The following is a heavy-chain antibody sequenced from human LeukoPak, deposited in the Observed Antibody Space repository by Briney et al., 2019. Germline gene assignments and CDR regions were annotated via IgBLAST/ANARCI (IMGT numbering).Heavy chain of an antibody. CDR2: IYYSGSI. D-gene: IGHD5-24*01. Sequence: SETLSLTCTVSGGSISSYYWSWIRQPPGKGLEWIGYIYYSGSINYNPSLKSRVTISVDTSKNQFSLKLSSVTAADTAVYYCARAGWRQSKRIQHWYFDLWGRGTLVTVSS. CDR3: ARAGWRQSKRIQHWYFDL. J-gene: IGHJ2*01. V-gene: IGHV4-59*01. CDR1: GGSISSYY.